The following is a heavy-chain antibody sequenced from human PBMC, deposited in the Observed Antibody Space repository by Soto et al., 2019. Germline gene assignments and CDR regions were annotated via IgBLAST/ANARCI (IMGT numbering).Heavy chain of an antibody. CDR1: GYTFFTYD. V-gene: IGHV1-18*01. CDR2: ISTYSGDT. D-gene: IGHD5-12*01. J-gene: IGHJ5*02. CDR3: ARHHGPTTSENGFDP. Sequence: QVHLVQSGVEVKTPWASVKVSCQASGYTFFTYDISWVRQAPGQGLEWMGWISTYSGDTKYAQKFQGRVTMTTDTSTTTAYLELRSLRSDDTAVDYCARHHGPTTSENGFDPWGQGTLVTVSS.